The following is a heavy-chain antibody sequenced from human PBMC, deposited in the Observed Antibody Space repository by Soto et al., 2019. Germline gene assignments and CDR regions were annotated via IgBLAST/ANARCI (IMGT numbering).Heavy chain of an antibody. D-gene: IGHD3-3*01. CDR2: IWYDGSNK. Sequence: GGSLRLSCAASGFTFSSYGMHWVRQAPGKGLEWVAVIWYDGSNKYYADSVKGRFTISRDNSKNTLYLQMNSLRAEDTAVYYCARAGDYDFRSGYYKVDAFDIWGQGTMVTVSS. CDR3: ARAGDYDFRSGYYKVDAFDI. J-gene: IGHJ3*02. V-gene: IGHV3-33*01. CDR1: GFTFSSYG.